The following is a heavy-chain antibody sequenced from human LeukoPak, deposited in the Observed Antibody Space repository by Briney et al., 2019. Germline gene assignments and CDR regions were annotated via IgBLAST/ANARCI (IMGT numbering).Heavy chain of an antibody. Sequence: GESRKISGKGSGYSFTTYRIGWVRPLPGKGLEWMGIIYPGDSESTYGPSFQGLVTISADKSINTAYQQWSSLKASDTAIYYCARAMYGANIFYVFDFWGHGTLVTGSS. CDR1: GYSFTTYR. V-gene: IGHV5-51*01. J-gene: IGHJ4*01. CDR2: IYPGDSES. D-gene: IGHD2/OR15-2a*01. CDR3: ARAMYGANIFYVFDF.